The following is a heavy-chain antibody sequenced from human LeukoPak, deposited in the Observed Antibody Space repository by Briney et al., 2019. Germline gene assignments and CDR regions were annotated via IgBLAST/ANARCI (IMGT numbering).Heavy chain of an antibody. J-gene: IGHJ3*02. CDR2: MNPNSGNT. V-gene: IGHV1-8*03. CDR3: ARGNVLLFGDAFDI. D-gene: IGHD3-10*01. Sequence: ASVKVSCKASGYTFTSYDINWVRQATGQGLEWMGWMNPNSGNTGYAQKFQGRVTITRNTSISTAYMELSSLRSEDTAVYYCARGNVLLFGDAFDIWGQGIMVTVSS. CDR1: GYTFTSYD.